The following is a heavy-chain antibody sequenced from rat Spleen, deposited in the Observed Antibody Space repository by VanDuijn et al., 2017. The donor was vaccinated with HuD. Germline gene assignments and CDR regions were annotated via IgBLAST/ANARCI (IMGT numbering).Heavy chain of an antibody. J-gene: IGHJ2*01. D-gene: IGHD1-6*01. CDR1: GFTFSSYY. Sequence: EVQLVESGGGLVQPGRSLKLSCAASGFTFSSYYMAWVRQAPKKGLEWVASISHEGTSTYYGDSVKGRFTISRDNAKSTLYLQMDSLRSEDTATYYCARHTTDLYYFDYWGQGVMVTVSS. V-gene: IGHV5-22*01. CDR2: ISHEGTST. CDR3: ARHTTDLYYFDY.